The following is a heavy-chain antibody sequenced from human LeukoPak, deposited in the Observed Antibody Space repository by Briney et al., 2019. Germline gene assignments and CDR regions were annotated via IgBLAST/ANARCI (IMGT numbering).Heavy chain of an antibody. J-gene: IGHJ4*02. CDR2: IYPGDSDT. V-gene: IGHV5-51*01. CDR3: ARRYCSSASCYYFDY. CDR1: GDRFTRYW. Sequence: GASLQISCKLSGDRFTRYWIGWVRQMPGKGLEWMGIIYPGDSDTRYSPSFQGQVTISADKSLDPAYLQWSSLKASDTAMYFCARRYCSSASCYYFDYWGQGTLVTVSS. D-gene: IGHD2-2*01.